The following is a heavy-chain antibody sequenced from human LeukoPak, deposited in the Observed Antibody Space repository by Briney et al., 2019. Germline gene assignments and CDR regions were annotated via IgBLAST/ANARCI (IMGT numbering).Heavy chain of an antibody. V-gene: IGHV4-39*07. CDR2: INYRGST. CDR1: GGSISSTSDY. J-gene: IGHJ3*02. Sequence: SETLSLTCTVSGGSISSTSDYWGWIRQPPGKGLEWIGSINYRGSTQYNPSLKSRVTLSVDTSKNQLFLELRSVTAADTAVYYCANVLSKTMIVVVYIPAGGFDIWGQGARVTVSS. D-gene: IGHD3-22*01. CDR3: ANVLSKTMIVVVYIPAGGFDI.